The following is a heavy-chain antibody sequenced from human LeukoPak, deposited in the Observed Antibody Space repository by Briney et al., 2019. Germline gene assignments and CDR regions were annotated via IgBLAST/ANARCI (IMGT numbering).Heavy chain of an antibody. CDR1: GFALKSYS. J-gene: IGHJ3*02. V-gene: IGHV3-21*01. CDR2: ISSTSAYI. D-gene: IGHD6-19*01. Sequence: GGSLRLSCAGSGFALKSYSLTWVRQAPGKGLEWVSSISSTSAYIHYADSVKGRFTISRDNAKNTLYLQMNSLRAEDTAVYYCATTVAGTRNAFDIWGQGTMVTVSS. CDR3: ATTVAGTRNAFDI.